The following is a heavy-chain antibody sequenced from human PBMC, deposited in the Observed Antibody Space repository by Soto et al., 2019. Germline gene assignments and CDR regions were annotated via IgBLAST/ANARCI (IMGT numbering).Heavy chain of an antibody. D-gene: IGHD6-6*01. J-gene: IGHJ4*02. CDR2: IDPSDSYT. Sequence: PGESLKISCKGSGYSFTSYWISWVRQMPGKGLEWMGRIDPSDSYTNYSPSFQGHVTISADKSISTAYLQSSSLKASDTAMYYCASTLYSSSYHYFGCWGQGTLVTVSS. CDR3: ASTLYSSSYHYFGC. CDR1: GYSFTSYW. V-gene: IGHV5-10-1*01.